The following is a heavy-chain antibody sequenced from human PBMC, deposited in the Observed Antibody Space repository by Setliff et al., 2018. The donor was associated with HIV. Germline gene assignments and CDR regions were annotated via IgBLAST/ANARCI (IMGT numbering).Heavy chain of an antibody. CDR3: ARVRGRYYYHYAMDV. D-gene: IGHD3-10*01. CDR2: INDNGST. V-gene: IGHV4-34*01. J-gene: IGHJ6*02. Sequence: SETLSLTCAVYGGSFSGYYWSWIRQPPGKGLEWIGEINDNGSTNYNPYLKSRVTISVDTSKNQFSLKLSSVTAADTAVYYCARVRGRYYYHYAMDVWGQGTTVTVSS. CDR1: GGSFSGYY.